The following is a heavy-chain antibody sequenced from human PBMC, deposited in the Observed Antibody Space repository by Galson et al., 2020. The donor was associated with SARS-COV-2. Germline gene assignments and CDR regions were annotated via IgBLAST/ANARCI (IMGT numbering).Heavy chain of an antibody. J-gene: IGHJ4*02. CDR3: ARDGQSSSGWAFDY. Sequence: GESLKISCAASGFTFKSHAMHWVRQAPGKGLEWVAQIFYDGSDKYYVDSVKGRFTISRDDSENTVYLQMNNLRADDLAVYFCARDGQSSSGWAFDYWGQGTLVTVSS. V-gene: IGHV3-33*01. CDR1: GFTFKSHA. CDR2: IFYDGSDK. D-gene: IGHD6-19*01.